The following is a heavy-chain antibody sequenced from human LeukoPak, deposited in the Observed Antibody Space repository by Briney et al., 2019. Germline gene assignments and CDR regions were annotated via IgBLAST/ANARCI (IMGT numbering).Heavy chain of an antibody. CDR3: AKDHYDILTGYSVLYYYYGMDV. Sequence: PEGSLRLSCAASGFTFSSYGMHWVRQAPGKGLEWVAVISYDGSNKYYADSVKGRFTISRDNSKNTLYLQMNSLRAEDTAVYYCAKDHYDILTGYSVLYYYYGMDVWGKGTTVTVSS. J-gene: IGHJ6*04. D-gene: IGHD3-9*01. CDR1: GFTFSSYG. CDR2: ISYDGSNK. V-gene: IGHV3-30*18.